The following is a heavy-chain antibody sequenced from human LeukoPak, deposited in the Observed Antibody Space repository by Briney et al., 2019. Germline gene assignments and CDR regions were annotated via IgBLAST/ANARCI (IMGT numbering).Heavy chain of an antibody. V-gene: IGHV3-30*04. D-gene: IGHD2-15*01. CDR3: ARGLHRRCSGGICYQPFDY. CDR1: GFIFSNYA. Sequence: GGSLRLSCAASGFIFSNYAKHWVRQAPGKGLEWVALISSDGSKIYYADSVKGRFTISRDNSRNTLYLQMNSLRAEDSAVYYCARGLHRRCSGGICYQPFDYWGQGTLVTVSS. J-gene: IGHJ4*02. CDR2: ISSDGSKI.